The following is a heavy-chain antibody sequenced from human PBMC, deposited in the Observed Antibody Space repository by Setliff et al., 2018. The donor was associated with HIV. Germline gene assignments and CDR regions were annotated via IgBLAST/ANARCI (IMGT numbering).Heavy chain of an antibody. J-gene: IGHJ6*03. CDR2: YYRGST. V-gene: IGHV4-39*07. CDR3: ARDRYTWNYGKNYMDV. CDR1: GGSINNDIYF. D-gene: IGHD1-7*01. Sequence: SETLSLTCTVSGGSINNDIYFWSWIRQYPGKSLEWIGYYYRGSTHYNPSLKSRVTISVDTSKNQFSLKLSSVTAADTAVYYCARDRYTWNYGKNYMDVWGKGTTVTVSS.